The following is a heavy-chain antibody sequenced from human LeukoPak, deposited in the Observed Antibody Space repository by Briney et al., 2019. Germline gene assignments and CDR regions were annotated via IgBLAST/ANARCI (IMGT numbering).Heavy chain of an antibody. Sequence: HGESLKISCKASGYTFIGYYIHWVRQAPGQGLEWMGWSNPNSGDTNYAEKFQGRVTMTTDTSISTVYMELSRLRSDDTAVYYCARREREQWELQYWGQGTLVTVSS. CDR1: GYTFIGYY. D-gene: IGHD1-26*01. V-gene: IGHV1-2*02. CDR2: SNPNSGDT. J-gene: IGHJ4*02. CDR3: ARREREQWELQY.